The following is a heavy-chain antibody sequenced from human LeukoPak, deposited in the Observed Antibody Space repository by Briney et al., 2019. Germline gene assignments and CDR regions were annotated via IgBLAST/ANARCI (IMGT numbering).Heavy chain of an antibody. CDR3: AKGLRGNYDY. V-gene: IGHV3-23*01. D-gene: IGHD1-26*01. Sequence: PGGSLRLSCAASGFTFNSYAMAWVRQAPEKGLERVSSITDTGISTYYADSVKGRFTISRDNSKNTLYLQMNSLRAEDTAVYYCAKGLRGNYDYWGQGTLVTVSS. CDR1: GFTFNSYA. CDR2: ITDTGIST. J-gene: IGHJ4*02.